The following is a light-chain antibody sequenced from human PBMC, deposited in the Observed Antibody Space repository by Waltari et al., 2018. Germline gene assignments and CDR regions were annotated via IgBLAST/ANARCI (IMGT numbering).Light chain of an antibody. V-gene: IGKV3-11*01. CDR3: QQRANWPPLT. CDR2: HAS. Sequence: EVVFTQPSATLSLSAGATATPSCRASQSVYTFLAWYQQKPGQAPRLLIYHASKRATGTPARFSGSGSGTDFTLTISSLEPEDSAVYFCQQRANWPPLTFGGGTKVEIK. J-gene: IGKJ4*01. CDR1: QSVYTF.